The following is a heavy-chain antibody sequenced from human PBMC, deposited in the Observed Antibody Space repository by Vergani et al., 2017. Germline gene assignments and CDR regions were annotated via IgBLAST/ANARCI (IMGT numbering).Heavy chain of an antibody. J-gene: IGHJ4*02. CDR1: GYTFTGYY. D-gene: IGHD6-13*01. Sequence: QVQLVQSGAEVKKPGASVKVSCKASGYTFTGYYMHWVRQAPGQGLEWRGWIKPNSGGTNYDQKFQGRVTMTRDTSISTAYMELSRRRSEDKAVYYCARGQQLASFLDYWGQGTLVTVSS. V-gene: IGHV1-2*02. CDR2: IKPNSGGT. CDR3: ARGQQLASFLDY.